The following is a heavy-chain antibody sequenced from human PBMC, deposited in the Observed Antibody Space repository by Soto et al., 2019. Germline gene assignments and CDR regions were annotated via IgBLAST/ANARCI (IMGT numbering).Heavy chain of an antibody. CDR3: ARERREMATNTFDY. CDR1: GFTFTSYT. CDR2: ISYDGSKK. V-gene: IGHV3-30-3*01. Sequence: PGGSLRLSCAASGFTFTSYTIDWVRQAPGKGLEWVAVISYDGSKKYYADSVNGRFTVSRDSSKNTLYLQMNSLRVEDTAVYYCARERREMATNTFDYWGQGTLVTVSS. D-gene: IGHD5-12*01. J-gene: IGHJ4*02.